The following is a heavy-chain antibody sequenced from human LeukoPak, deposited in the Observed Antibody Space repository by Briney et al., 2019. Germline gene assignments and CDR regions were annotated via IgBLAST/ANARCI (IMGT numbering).Heavy chain of an antibody. J-gene: IGHJ1*01. CDR1: GFTFSNYG. CDR3: ASDSYSPEYFQH. Sequence: GGSLRLSCAASGFTFSNYGMHWVRQAPGKGLGWVAFISYDGSNKYYADSVKGRFTISRDNSKNTLYLQMNSLRAEDTAVYYCASDSYSPEYFQHWGQGTLVTVSS. D-gene: IGHD2-15*01. V-gene: IGHV3-30*03. CDR2: ISYDGSNK.